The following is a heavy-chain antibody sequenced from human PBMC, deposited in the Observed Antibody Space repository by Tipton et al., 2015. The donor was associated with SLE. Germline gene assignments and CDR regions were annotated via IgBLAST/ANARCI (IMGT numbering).Heavy chain of an antibody. Sequence: TLSLTCTVSGGSISLDYWSWIRQSAGRGLEWIGRIYSSGDRDYNPPPRSRVTMSIDASQNRVSLRLKSVSAADTAVYYCARGSDGEYVRYFDVWGPGTLVTVSS. CDR1: GGSISLDY. D-gene: IGHD2/OR15-2a*01. J-gene: IGHJ2*01. CDR3: ARGSDGEYVRYFDV. CDR2: IYSSGDR. V-gene: IGHV4-4*07.